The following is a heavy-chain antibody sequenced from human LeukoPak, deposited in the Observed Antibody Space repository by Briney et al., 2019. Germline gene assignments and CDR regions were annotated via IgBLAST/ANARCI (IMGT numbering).Heavy chain of an antibody. J-gene: IGHJ6*02. D-gene: IGHD3-16*02. CDR1: GFIFSSYD. CDR3: VKVLVTYTVDV. CDR2: ISSDGTNK. Sequence: GGSLRLSCAASGFIFSSYDMHWARQAPGNGLEGLALISSDGTNKYYADAVKGRFTISRDNSKNTLYLQMNSLRGEDTAVYYCVKVLVTYTVDVWGQGTTVTVSS. V-gene: IGHV3-30*18.